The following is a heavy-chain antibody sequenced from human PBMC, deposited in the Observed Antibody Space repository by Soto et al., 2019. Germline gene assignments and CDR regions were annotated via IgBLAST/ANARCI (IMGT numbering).Heavy chain of an antibody. V-gene: IGHV3-33*01. D-gene: IGHD4-17*01. CDR2: IWYDGSNK. J-gene: IGHJ6*02. CDR3: ARDHDYGDKRRALYYYGMDV. Sequence: QVQLVESGGGVVQPGRSLRLSCAASGFTFSSYGMHWVRQAPGKGLEWVAVIWYDGSNKYYADSVKGRFTISRDNSKNTLYLQMNSLGAEDTAVYYCARDHDYGDKRRALYYYGMDVWGQGTTVTVSS. CDR1: GFTFSSYG.